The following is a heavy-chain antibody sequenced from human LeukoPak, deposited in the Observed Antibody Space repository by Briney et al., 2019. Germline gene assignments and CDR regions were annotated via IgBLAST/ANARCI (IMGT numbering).Heavy chain of an antibody. Sequence: ASVKVSCKASGYTFTSYYMHWVRQAPGQGLEWMGIINPSGGSTSYAQKFQGRVTMTRDMSTSTVYMELSSLRSEDTAVYYCAREEYYYDSSSGYPDYWGQGTLVTVSS. V-gene: IGHV1-46*01. D-gene: IGHD3-22*01. CDR1: GYTFTSYY. CDR3: AREEYYYDSSSGYPDY. J-gene: IGHJ4*02. CDR2: INPSGGST.